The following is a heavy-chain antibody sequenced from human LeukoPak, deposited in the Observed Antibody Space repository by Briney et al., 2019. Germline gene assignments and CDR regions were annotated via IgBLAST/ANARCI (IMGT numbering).Heavy chain of an antibody. D-gene: IGHD3-10*01. J-gene: IGHJ4*02. CDR1: GGSISSNGYY. Sequence: PSETLSLTCTVSGGSISSNGYYWGWIRQSPGEGLEWIGEINHSGSTNYNPSLKSRVTIPVDTSKNQFSLKLSSVTAADTAVYYCARGQGRRPMAPADYWGQGTLVTVSS. CDR2: INHSGST. CDR3: ARGQGRRPMAPADY. V-gene: IGHV4-39*07.